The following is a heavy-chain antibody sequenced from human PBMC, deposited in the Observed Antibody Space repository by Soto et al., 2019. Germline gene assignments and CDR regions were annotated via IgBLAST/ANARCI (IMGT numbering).Heavy chain of an antibody. Sequence: DSVKVSCKASGYTFTSYDINWVRQATGQGLEWMGWMNPNSGNTGYAQKFQGRVTMTRNTSISTAYMELSSLRSEDTAVYYCARDLSLKVRARFDPSSQGTLDIVSS. CDR2: MNPNSGNT. D-gene: IGHD2-2*01. CDR3: ARDLSLKVRARFDP. J-gene: IGHJ5*02. V-gene: IGHV1-8*01. CDR1: GYTFTSYD.